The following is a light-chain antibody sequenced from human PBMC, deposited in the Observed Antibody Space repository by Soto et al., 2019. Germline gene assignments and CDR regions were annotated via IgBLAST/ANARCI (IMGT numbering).Light chain of an antibody. V-gene: IGKV1-5*01. CDR2: DAS. Sequence: DSQMTQGPATLSASVGDRVTITCRASQSISSWLAWYQQKPGKAPKVLIFDASSLESGVPSRFSGSGSATEFTLTISRLQPDDFATYYCQQYSTSQWTFGQGTKV. CDR1: QSISSW. J-gene: IGKJ1*01. CDR3: QQYSTSQWT.